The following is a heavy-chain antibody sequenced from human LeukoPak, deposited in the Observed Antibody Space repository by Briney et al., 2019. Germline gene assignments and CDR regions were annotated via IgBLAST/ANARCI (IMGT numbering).Heavy chain of an antibody. CDR1: GFTFDDYG. CDR3: ARARYCSGGSCYHYYYYMDV. J-gene: IGHJ6*03. Sequence: GGSLRLSCAASGFTFDDYGMSWVRQAPGKGLEWVSGINWNGGSTGYADSVKGRFTISRGSAKNSLYLQMNSLRAEDTALYYCARARYCSGGSCYHYYYYMDVWGKGTTVTVSS. CDR2: INWNGGST. V-gene: IGHV3-20*04. D-gene: IGHD2-15*01.